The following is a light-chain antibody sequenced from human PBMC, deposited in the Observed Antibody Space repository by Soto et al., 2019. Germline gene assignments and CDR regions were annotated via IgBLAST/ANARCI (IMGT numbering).Light chain of an antibody. CDR3: QQRSNWLFT. Sequence: EIVLTQSPATLSLSPGERATLSCRASQSVSSYLAWYQQKPGQAPRLLIYDASNRATGIPARFSGSGSGTDFTLTISSIAPEDFAVYYCQQRSNWLFTFGQGTKLEIK. CDR1: QSVSSY. J-gene: IGKJ2*01. CDR2: DAS. V-gene: IGKV3-11*01.